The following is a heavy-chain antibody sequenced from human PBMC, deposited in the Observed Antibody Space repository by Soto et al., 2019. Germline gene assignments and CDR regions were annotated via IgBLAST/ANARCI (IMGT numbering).Heavy chain of an antibody. D-gene: IGHD4-4*01. CDR3: ASHGRDGYSYYFDY. Sequence: TGGSLRLSCAASGFTFSSYGMHWVRQAPCKGLEWVAVIWYDGSNKYYADSVKGRFTISRDNSKNTLYLQMNSLRAEDTAVYYCASHGRDGYSYYFDYWGQGTLVTVSS. V-gene: IGHV3-33*01. CDR2: IWYDGSNK. J-gene: IGHJ4*02. CDR1: GFTFSSYG.